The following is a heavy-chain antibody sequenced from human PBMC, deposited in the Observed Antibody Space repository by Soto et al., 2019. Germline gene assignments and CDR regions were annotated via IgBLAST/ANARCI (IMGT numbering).Heavy chain of an antibody. Sequence: VASVKVSCKASGYTFTSYDINWVRQATGQGLEWMGWMNPNSGNTGYAQKFQGRVTMTRNTSISTAYMELSSLRSEDTAVYYCARGTKRITIFGVVNEAFDIWGQGTMVTVSS. J-gene: IGHJ3*02. D-gene: IGHD3-3*01. V-gene: IGHV1-8*01. CDR1: GYTFTSYD. CDR3: ARGTKRITIFGVVNEAFDI. CDR2: MNPNSGNT.